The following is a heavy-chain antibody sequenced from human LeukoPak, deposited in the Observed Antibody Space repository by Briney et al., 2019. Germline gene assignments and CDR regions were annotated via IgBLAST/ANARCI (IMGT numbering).Heavy chain of an antibody. CDR3: ARESGGGARFDP. Sequence: SETLSLTCTVSDGSITNYDWSWVRQPPGKGLEFIGHVHYSGSTNYNPSLKGRVTISVDTSKNQFSLKLSSVTAADTAVYYCARESGGGARFDPWGQGTLVTVSS. CDR2: VHYSGST. J-gene: IGHJ5*02. V-gene: IGHV4-59*01. D-gene: IGHD3-10*01. CDR1: DGSITNYD.